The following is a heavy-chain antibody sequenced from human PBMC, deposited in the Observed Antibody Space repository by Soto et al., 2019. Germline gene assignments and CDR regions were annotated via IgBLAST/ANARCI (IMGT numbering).Heavy chain of an antibody. CDR3: ARHGFGPLHGLVDV. J-gene: IGHJ6*02. D-gene: IGHD3-10*01. Sequence: QVQLQESGPGLMKPSETLSLTCTVSGGSITNYYCSWFRQPPGKGLEWIGYINYDGYSAYNLSLKRRVTLSMDASKIQFSLMLESVTATDTAVYYCARHGFGPLHGLVDVWGPGTTVIVSS. CDR1: GGSITNYY. CDR2: INYDGYS. V-gene: IGHV4-59*08.